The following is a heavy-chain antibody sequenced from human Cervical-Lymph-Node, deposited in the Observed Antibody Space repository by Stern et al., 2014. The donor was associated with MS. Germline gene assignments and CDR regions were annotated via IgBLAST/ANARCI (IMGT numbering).Heavy chain of an antibody. CDR1: GYTFNRYD. CDR2: TNPNSGNT. CDR3: ATSQGAM. D-gene: IGHD3-16*01. V-gene: IGHV1-8*01. Sequence: VQLVESGAEVRKPGASVKVSCKASGYTFNRYDISWVRQATGQGLEWVGWTNPNSGNTAYAQKFQGRVTVTSNTSLSTAYIELRGRKAEDTAVYYCATSQGAMWGQGTLITVSS. J-gene: IGHJ4*02.